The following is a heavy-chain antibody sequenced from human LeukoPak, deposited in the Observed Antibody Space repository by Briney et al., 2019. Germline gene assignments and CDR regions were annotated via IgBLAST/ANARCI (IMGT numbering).Heavy chain of an antibody. CDR3: ARDRASGWYRGDYDY. CDR1: GFALDDYG. Sequence: GGSLRLSCAASGFALDDYGMSWVRQAPGKGLEWVSGIGWSGSSTGYADSVKGRFTISIDNAKNSLYLQLNSLRAEDTAFYYCARDRASGWYRGDYDYWGQGTLVTVSS. D-gene: IGHD6-19*01. CDR2: IGWSGSST. J-gene: IGHJ4*02. V-gene: IGHV3-20*04.